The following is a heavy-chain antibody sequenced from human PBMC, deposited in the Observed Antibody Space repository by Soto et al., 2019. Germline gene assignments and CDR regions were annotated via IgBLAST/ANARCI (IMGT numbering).Heavy chain of an antibody. CDR2: IYYSGST. CDR1: GGSISSYY. Sequence: SETLSLTCTVSGGSISSYYWSWIRQPPGKGLEWIGYIYYSGSTNYNPSLKSRVTISVDTSKNQFSLKLSSVTAADTAVYYCARFLLGYSGYDYWFDPWGQGTLVTVSS. J-gene: IGHJ5*02. D-gene: IGHD5-12*01. CDR3: ARFLLGYSGYDYWFDP. V-gene: IGHV4-59*08.